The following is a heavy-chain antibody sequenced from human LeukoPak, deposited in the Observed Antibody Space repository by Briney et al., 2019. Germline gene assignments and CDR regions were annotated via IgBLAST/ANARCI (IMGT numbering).Heavy chain of an antibody. CDR2: IKQDGSEK. V-gene: IGHV3-7*01. CDR3: ARFKMGTDDAFDI. CDR1: GFTFSSYW. D-gene: IGHD5-24*01. J-gene: IGHJ3*02. Sequence: GGSLRLSCAASGFTFSSYWMSWVRQAPGKGLEWVANIKQDGSEKYYVDSVKCRFTISRDNAKNSLYLQMNSLRAEDTAVYYCARFKMGTDDAFDIWGQGTMVTVSS.